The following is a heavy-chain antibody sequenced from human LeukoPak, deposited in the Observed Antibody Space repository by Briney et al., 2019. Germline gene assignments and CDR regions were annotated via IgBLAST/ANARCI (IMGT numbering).Heavy chain of an antibody. V-gene: IGHV3-23*01. CDR2: ISGSGGST. CDR1: GFSFSSYA. Sequence: GGSLRLSCAASGFSFSSYAMSWVRQAPGKGLEWVSAISGSGGSTYYADSVKGRFTISRDNSKNTLYLQMNSLRAEDTAVYYCAKRKSGSYYVDDYYFDYWGQGTLVTVSS. D-gene: IGHD1-26*01. J-gene: IGHJ4*02. CDR3: AKRKSGSYYVDDYYFDY.